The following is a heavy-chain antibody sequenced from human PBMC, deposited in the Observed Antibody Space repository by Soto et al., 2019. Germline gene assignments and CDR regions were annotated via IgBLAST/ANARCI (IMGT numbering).Heavy chain of an antibody. CDR1: GGSISSSNW. V-gene: IGHV4-4*02. CDR3: ARTPDSYDSSGYYYYYGMDV. CDR2: IYHGGST. D-gene: IGHD3-22*01. Sequence: SETLSLTCAVSGGSISSSNWWSWVRQPPGKGLGGGGEIYHGGSTNYNPSLKSRVTISVDKSKTQFSLKLSSVTAADTAVYYCARTPDSYDSSGYYYYYGMDVWGQGTTATVSS. J-gene: IGHJ6*02.